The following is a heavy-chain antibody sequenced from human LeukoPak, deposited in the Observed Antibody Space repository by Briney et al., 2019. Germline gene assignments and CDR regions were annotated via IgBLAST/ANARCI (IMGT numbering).Heavy chain of an antibody. CDR1: GFTFRSHA. D-gene: IGHD1-26*01. CDR2: IYENGGTT. V-gene: IGHV3-23*01. Sequence: GGSLRLSCVGSGFTFRSHAMSWVRQAPEKGLEFVSGIYENGGTTYYADSVKGRFSISRDNSKNTLYLQMNSLRAEDTGVYYCAKVMEQRLYFYYYDMDVWGQGTMVIVSS. CDR3: AKVMEQRLYFYYYDMDV. J-gene: IGHJ6*02.